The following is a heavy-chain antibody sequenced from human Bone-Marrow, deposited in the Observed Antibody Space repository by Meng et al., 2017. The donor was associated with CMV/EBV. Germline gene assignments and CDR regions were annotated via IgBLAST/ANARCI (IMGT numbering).Heavy chain of an antibody. Sequence: GGSLRLSCAASGFTFSSYWMTWLRQAPGKGLEWVANIKQDGSERYYVDSVKGRFTISRYNAKNSLYLQMNRLRSEDTAVYYCARPRIPASWGRGDPWGRGTLVTVSS. CDR2: IKQDGSER. CDR3: ARPRIPASWGRGDP. CDR1: GFTFSSYW. V-gene: IGHV3-7*01. J-gene: IGHJ5*02. D-gene: IGHD2-2*01.